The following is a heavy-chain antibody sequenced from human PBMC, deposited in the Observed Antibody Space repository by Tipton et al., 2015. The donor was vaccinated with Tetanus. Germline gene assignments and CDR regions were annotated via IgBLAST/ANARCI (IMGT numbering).Heavy chain of an antibody. Sequence: TLSLTCAVSGGSFSDFYWSWIRQVPGQGLVWIGEINHSGTANKNPSLKSRVTMSVDTSNKQFSLRLDSVTAADTAVYYCVRGRGLGAYSFGFEHWGQGALVTVSS. D-gene: IGHD5-12*01. CDR3: VRGRGLGAYSFGFEH. J-gene: IGHJ4*02. CDR1: GGSFSDFY. V-gene: IGHV4-34*01. CDR2: INHSGTA.